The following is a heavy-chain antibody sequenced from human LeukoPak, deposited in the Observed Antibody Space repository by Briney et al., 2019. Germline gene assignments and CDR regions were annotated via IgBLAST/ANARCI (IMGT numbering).Heavy chain of an antibody. Sequence: GGSLRLSCTASGFTFGDYAMSWFRQAPGKGLEWVGFIRSKAYGGTTVYAASVKGRFTISRDDSKSIAYLQMNSLKTEDTAVYYCTRDLEPVWFGEFSDYWGQGTLVTVSS. V-gene: IGHV3-49*03. CDR2: IRSKAYGGTT. CDR1: GFTFGDYA. D-gene: IGHD3-10*01. J-gene: IGHJ4*02. CDR3: TRDLEPVWFGEFSDY.